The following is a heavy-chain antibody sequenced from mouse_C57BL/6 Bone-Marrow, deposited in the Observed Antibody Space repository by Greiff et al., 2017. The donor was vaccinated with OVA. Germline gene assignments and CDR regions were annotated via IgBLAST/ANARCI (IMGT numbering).Heavy chain of an antibody. J-gene: IGHJ4*01. CDR1: GYSITSGYY. Sequence: EVKLMESGPGLVKPSQSLSLTCSVTGYSITSGYYWNWIRQFPGNKLEWMGYISYDGSNNYNPSLKNRISITRDTSKNQFFLKLNSVTTEDTATYYCARAGSSYVGNAMDYWGQGTSVTVSS. D-gene: IGHD1-1*01. CDR3: ARAGSSYVGNAMDY. V-gene: IGHV3-6*01. CDR2: ISYDGSN.